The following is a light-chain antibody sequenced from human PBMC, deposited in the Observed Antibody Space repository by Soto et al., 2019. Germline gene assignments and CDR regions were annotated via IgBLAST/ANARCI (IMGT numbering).Light chain of an antibody. CDR3: SSYAGSYILGV. V-gene: IGLV2-11*01. Sequence: QSALTQPRSVSGAPGQSVTLSCTGTSSDVGGYDFVSWYQQHPGKAPKLLIYDVTKRPSGVPYRFSGSKSGNSASLTISGVQAEDEADYSGSSYAGSYILGVFGGGTNLTVL. CDR1: SSDVGGYDF. J-gene: IGLJ3*02. CDR2: DVT.